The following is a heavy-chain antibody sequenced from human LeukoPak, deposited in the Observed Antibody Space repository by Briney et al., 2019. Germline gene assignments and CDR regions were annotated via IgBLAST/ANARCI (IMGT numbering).Heavy chain of an antibody. CDR3: ARDGGYDFWSGFPGPDY. V-gene: IGHV3-30*03. Sequence: GGSLRLSCAASGFTFSRYWMTWVRQAPGKGLEWVAVISYDGSNKYYADSVKGRFTISRDNSKNTLYLQMNSLRAEDTAVYYCARDGGYDFWSGFPGPDYWGQGTLVTVSS. CDR2: ISYDGSNK. J-gene: IGHJ4*02. CDR1: GFTFSRYW. D-gene: IGHD3-3*01.